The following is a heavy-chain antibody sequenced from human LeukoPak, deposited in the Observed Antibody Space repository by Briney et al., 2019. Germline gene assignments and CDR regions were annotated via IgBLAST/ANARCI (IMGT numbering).Heavy chain of an antibody. Sequence: SETLSLTCAVYGGSFSGYYWSWIRQPPGKGLEWIGEINHSGSTNYNPSLKSRVTISVDTSKNQFSLKLSSVTAADTAVYYCARDPLRFLEWSMDVWGKGTTVTVSS. CDR2: INHSGST. CDR1: GGSFSGYY. CDR3: ARDPLRFLEWSMDV. J-gene: IGHJ6*04. D-gene: IGHD3-3*01. V-gene: IGHV4-34*01.